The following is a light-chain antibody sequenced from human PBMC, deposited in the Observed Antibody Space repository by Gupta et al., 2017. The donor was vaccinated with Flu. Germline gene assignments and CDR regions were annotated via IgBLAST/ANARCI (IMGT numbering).Light chain of an antibody. Sequence: QSVLTQPPSASGTPGQRVTISCSGSSSNIGSNTVNWYRQLPGTAPKLLIYSNNQRPSGVPDRFSGPKSGTSASLAISGLQSEDEADYYCAAWDDSLNGVVFGGGTKLTVL. J-gene: IGLJ2*01. CDR2: SNN. CDR1: SSNIGSNT. V-gene: IGLV1-44*01. CDR3: AAWDDSLNGVV.